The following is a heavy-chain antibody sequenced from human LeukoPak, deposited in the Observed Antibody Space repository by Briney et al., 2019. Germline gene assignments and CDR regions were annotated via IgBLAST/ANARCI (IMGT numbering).Heavy chain of an antibody. CDR1: GGSISSSSYY. CDR3: ATIVVRGSQSWFDP. CDR2: IYYSGST. Sequence: SETLSLTCTVSGGSISSSSYYWGWIRQPPGKGLEWIGSIYYSGSTYYNPSFKSRVTMSADMSKNEFSLKMNSLTAADTAVYYCATIVVRGSQSWFDPWGQGTLVTVSS. V-gene: IGHV4-39*01. J-gene: IGHJ5*02. D-gene: IGHD3-10*01.